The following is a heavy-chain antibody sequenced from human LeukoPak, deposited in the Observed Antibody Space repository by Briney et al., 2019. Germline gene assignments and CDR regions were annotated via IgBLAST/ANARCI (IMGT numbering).Heavy chain of an antibody. Sequence: GGSLRLSCAASGFRFSSYAMSWVRQAPGKGLEWVSAISGSGGSTYYADSVKGRFTISRDNSKNTLYLQMNSLRAEDTAVYYCAKVGGYDYDYYYYMDVWGKGTTVTISS. V-gene: IGHV3-23*01. CDR3: AKVGGYDYDYYYYMDV. CDR1: GFRFSSYA. D-gene: IGHD5-12*01. CDR2: ISGSGGST. J-gene: IGHJ6*03.